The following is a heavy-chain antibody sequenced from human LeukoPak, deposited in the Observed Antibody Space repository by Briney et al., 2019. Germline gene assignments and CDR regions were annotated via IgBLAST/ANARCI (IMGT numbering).Heavy chain of an antibody. CDR1: GGSFSGYY. CDR3: ARSPRLRYFVGWFDP. D-gene: IGHD3-9*01. J-gene: IGHJ5*02. Sequence: SETLSLTCAVYGGSFSGYYWSWIRQPPGKGLEWIGEINHSGSTNYNPSLKSRVTISVDTSKNQFSLKLSSVTAADTAVYYCARSPRLRYFVGWFDPWGQGTLVTVSS. V-gene: IGHV4-34*01. CDR2: INHSGST.